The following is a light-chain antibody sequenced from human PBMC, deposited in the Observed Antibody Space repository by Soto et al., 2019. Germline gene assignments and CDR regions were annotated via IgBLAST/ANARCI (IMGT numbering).Light chain of an antibody. CDR3: QERAAA. CDR1: PSIGTY. Sequence: DSQMTQSPSSLSASVGDTVTITCRASPSIGTYLNWYQQKPGKAPKLLIYSASDLHSGVPSRLSGSGSGAYFTLTISNLQPEDFATYYCQERAAAFGGGTRVDIK. CDR2: SAS. J-gene: IGKJ4*01. V-gene: IGKV1-39*01.